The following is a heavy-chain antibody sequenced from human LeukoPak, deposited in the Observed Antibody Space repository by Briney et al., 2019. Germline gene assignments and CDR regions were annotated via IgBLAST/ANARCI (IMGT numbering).Heavy chain of an antibody. D-gene: IGHD3-22*01. CDR2: IDTTGTTI. V-gene: IGHV3-11*01. CDR1: GFTFSDFY. Sequence: PGGSLRLSCAASGFTFSDFYMSWIRQAPGKGLEWVSDIDTTGTTIYFADFVRGRFTISRDNAKDSLYLQMNSLRAQDTAVYYRAKNRRDSRGYYHLDYWGQGTLVTVSS. J-gene: IGHJ4*02. CDR3: AKNRRDSRGYYHLDY.